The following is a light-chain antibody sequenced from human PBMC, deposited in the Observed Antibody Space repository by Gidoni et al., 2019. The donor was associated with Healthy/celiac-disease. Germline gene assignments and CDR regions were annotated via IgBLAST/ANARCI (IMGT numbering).Light chain of an antibody. CDR2: KAS. V-gene: IGKV1-5*03. Sequence: IQMTQSPSTLSASVGDRVTITCRASQSISSWLAWYQQKPGKAPKLLIYKASSFESGVPSRFSGSGSGTEFTLTISSLQPDDFATYYCQQYNSYSLTVGGGTKVEIK. J-gene: IGKJ4*01. CDR3: QQYNSYSLT. CDR1: QSISSW.